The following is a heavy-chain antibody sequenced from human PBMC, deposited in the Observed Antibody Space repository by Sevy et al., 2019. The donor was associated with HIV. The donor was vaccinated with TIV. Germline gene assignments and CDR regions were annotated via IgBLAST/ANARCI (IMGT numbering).Heavy chain of an antibody. J-gene: IGHJ4*02. CDR3: AKDSGKAGSILVDY. V-gene: IGHV3-43D*04. CDR1: GSTFDDYA. Sequence: GGSLRLSCAASGSTFDDYAMHWVRQAPGKGLEWVSLISWDGGSTYYADSVKGRFTISRDNSKKSLYLQMNSLRAEDTALYYCAKDSGKAGSILVDYWGQGTLVTVSS. CDR2: ISWDGGST. D-gene: IGHD2-15*01.